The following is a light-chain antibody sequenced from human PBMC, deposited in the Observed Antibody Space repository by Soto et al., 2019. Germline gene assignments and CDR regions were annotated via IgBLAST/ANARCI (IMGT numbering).Light chain of an antibody. CDR1: QSISSW. CDR2: DAS. Sequence: DIQMTQSPSTLSASVGDRVTITCRASQSISSWLAWYQQKPGKAPRLLIYDASYLERGVPSRFSGSGSGTECTLTISVLQPDDLATYYGQQYNSFWTLGQGTKVEI. CDR3: QQYNSFWT. J-gene: IGKJ1*01. V-gene: IGKV1-5*01.